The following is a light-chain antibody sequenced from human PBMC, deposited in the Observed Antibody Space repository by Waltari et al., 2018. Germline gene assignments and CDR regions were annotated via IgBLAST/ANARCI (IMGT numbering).Light chain of an antibody. Sequence: QSALTQPPSASGSPGQSVTISCAGTRNDVGGYNFVYWYQQHPGKAPKLMIFEVNQRPSGVPDRFSGSKSGNTASPTVSGLQAEDEADYYCCSYAGSNYFYVFGTGTKVTVL. CDR1: RNDVGGYNF. J-gene: IGLJ1*01. CDR2: EVN. CDR3: CSYAGSNYFYV. V-gene: IGLV2-8*01.